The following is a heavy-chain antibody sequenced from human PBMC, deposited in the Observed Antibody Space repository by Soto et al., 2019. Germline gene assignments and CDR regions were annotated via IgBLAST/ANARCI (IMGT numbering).Heavy chain of an antibody. CDR2: ISAYNGNT. CDR1: GYTFTSYG. Sequence: ASVKVSCKASGYTFTSYGISWVRQAPGQGLEWMGWISAYNGNTNYAQKLQGRVTMTTDTSTSTAYMELRSLRSDDTVVYYCARDGADNCDSLLYYYYCMDVWGQGTMVTVSS. CDR3: ARDGADNCDSLLYYYYCMDV. V-gene: IGHV1-18*01. J-gene: IGHJ6*02. D-gene: IGHD3-9*01.